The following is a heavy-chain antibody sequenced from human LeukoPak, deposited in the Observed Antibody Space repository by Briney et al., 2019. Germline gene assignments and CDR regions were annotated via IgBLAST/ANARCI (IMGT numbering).Heavy chain of an antibody. CDR2: ISSSSSYI. V-gene: IGHV3-21*01. CDR3: ARDSGASTRTPPYY. Sequence: GGSLRLSCAAAGFTFSSYSMNWVRQAPGKGLEWVSSISSSSSYIYYADSVKGRFTISRDNAKNSLYLQMNSLRAEDTAVYYCARDSGASTRTPPYYWGQGTLVTVSS. D-gene: IGHD1-26*01. J-gene: IGHJ4*02. CDR1: GFTFSSYS.